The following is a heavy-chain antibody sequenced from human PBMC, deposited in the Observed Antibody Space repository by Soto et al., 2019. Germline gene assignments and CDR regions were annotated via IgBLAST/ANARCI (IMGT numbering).Heavy chain of an antibody. CDR2: IYYSGST. Sequence: SETLSLTCTVSGGSISSSSYYWGWIRQPPGKGLEWIGSIYYSGSTNYNPSLKSRVTISVDKSKNQFSLKLSSVTAADTAVYYCARVRDDGSSWYSGWFDPWGQGTLVTVSS. CDR3: ARVRDDGSSWYSGWFDP. CDR1: GGSISSSSYY. V-gene: IGHV4-39*07. J-gene: IGHJ5*02. D-gene: IGHD6-13*01.